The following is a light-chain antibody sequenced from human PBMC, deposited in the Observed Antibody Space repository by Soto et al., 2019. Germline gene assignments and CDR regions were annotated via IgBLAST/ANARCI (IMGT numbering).Light chain of an antibody. CDR2: GVS. CDR3: QQYNNWPHT. V-gene: IGKV3-15*01. CDR1: QSVSSK. Sequence: EIVMTQSPATLSVSPGERATLSCRASQSVSSKLAWFQQKPGQAPSLLIYGVSTRATGVPVRFSGSGSGTKFTLTINSLQSEDFAVYYCQQYNNWPHTFGQGTKLEIK. J-gene: IGKJ2*01.